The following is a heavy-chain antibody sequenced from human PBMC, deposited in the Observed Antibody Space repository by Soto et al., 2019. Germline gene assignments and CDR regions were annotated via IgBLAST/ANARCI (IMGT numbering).Heavy chain of an antibody. CDR1: GGTFSSYA. Sequence: QVQLVQSGAEVKKPGSSVKVSCKASGGTFSSYAISWVRQAPGQGLEWMGGIIPIFGTANYAQKFQGRVTITADESTSADYMELSSLRSEDTAVYYCAREIVGATNGDYFDYWGQGTLVTVSS. V-gene: IGHV1-69*12. D-gene: IGHD1-26*01. J-gene: IGHJ4*02. CDR3: AREIVGATNGDYFDY. CDR2: IIPIFGTA.